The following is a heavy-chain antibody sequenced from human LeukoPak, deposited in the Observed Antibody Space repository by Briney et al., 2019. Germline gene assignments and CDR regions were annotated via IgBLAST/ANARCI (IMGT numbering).Heavy chain of an antibody. V-gene: IGHV3-30*03. CDR3: ARGFGQYAFDI. CDR1: GFTFSSYE. D-gene: IGHD3-16*01. J-gene: IGHJ3*02. CDR2: ISYDGSNK. Sequence: GGSLRLSCAASGFTFSSYEMNWVRQAPGKGLEWVAVISYDGSNKYYADSVKGRFTISRDNSKNTLYLQMNSLRAEDTAVYYCARGFGQYAFDIWGQGTMVTVSS.